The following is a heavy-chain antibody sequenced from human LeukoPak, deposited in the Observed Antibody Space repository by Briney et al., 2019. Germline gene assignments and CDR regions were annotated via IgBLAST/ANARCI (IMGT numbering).Heavy chain of an antibody. V-gene: IGHV3-23*01. J-gene: IGHJ6*03. Sequence: GGSLRLSCAASGSTFSSYAMSWVRQAPGKGLEWVSAISGSGGSTYYADSVKGRFTISRDNSKNTLYLQMNSLRAEDTAVYYCAKLSPSSLYFPSPDDHYYMDVWGKGTTVTVSS. CDR1: GSTFSSYA. D-gene: IGHD2/OR15-2a*01. CDR3: AKLSPSSLYFPSPDDHYYMDV. CDR2: ISGSGGST.